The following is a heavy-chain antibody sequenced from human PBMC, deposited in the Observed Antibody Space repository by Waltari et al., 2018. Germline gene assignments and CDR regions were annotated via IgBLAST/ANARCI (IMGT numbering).Heavy chain of an antibody. CDR1: GFTFSSYA. CDR3: AKMGGLLRSNYMDV. V-gene: IGHV3-23*03. D-gene: IGHD1-26*01. Sequence: EVQLLESGGGLVQPGGSLRLSCAASGFTFSSYAMSWVRQAPGKGLEWVSVIYSGGSTYYADSVKGRFTISRDNSKNTLYLQMNSLRAEDTAVYYCAKMGGLLRSNYMDVWGKGTTVTVSS. CDR2: IYSGGST. J-gene: IGHJ6*03.